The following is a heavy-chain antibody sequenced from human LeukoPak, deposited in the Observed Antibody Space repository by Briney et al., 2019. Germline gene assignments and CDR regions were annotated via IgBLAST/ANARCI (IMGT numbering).Heavy chain of an antibody. D-gene: IGHD1-7*01. V-gene: IGHV3-21*01. Sequence: GGSLRLSCAASGFTFSSYSMNWVRQAPGKGLEWVSCISSSSSYIYYADSVKGRFTISRDNARNSLYLQMNSLRAEDTAVYYCARDSEGVTGTTSWFDPWGQGTLVTVSS. CDR3: ARDSEGVTGTTSWFDP. CDR1: GFTFSSYS. CDR2: ISSSSSYI. J-gene: IGHJ5*02.